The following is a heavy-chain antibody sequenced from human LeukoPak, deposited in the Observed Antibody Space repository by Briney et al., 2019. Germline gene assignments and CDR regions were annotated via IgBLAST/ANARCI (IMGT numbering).Heavy chain of an antibody. D-gene: IGHD5-24*01. J-gene: IGHJ4*02. CDR1: GGSISSYY. CDR2: IYYSGST. V-gene: IGHV4-59*08. Sequence: PSETLSLTCTVSGGSISSYYWSWIRQPPGKGLEWIGYIYYSGSTNYNPSLKSLVTISVDTSKNQFSLKLSSVTAADTAVYYCARCGADYNGFDYWGPGTLVTVSS. CDR3: ARCGADYNGFDY.